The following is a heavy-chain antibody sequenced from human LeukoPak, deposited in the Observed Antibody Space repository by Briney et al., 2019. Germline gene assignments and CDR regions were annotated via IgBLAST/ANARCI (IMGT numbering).Heavy chain of an antibody. CDR1: GFTFSSYW. CDR2: IKQDGSEK. CDR3: ARGVPYDSWSGPHYSDY. V-gene: IGHV3-7*01. D-gene: IGHD3-3*01. J-gene: IGHJ4*02. Sequence: GGSLRLSCAASGFTFSSYWMSWVRQAPGKGLEWVANIKQDGSEKYYVDSVKGRFTISRDSAKNSLYLQTNSLRAEDTAVYYCARGVPYDSWSGPHYSDYWGQGTLVTVSS.